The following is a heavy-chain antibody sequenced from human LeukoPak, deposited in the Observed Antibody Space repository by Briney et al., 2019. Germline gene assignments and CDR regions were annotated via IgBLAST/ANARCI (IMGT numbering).Heavy chain of an antibody. Sequence: SETLSHTCAVYGGSFSGYYWSWIRQLPGKGLEWIGEINHSGSTNYNPSLKSRVTISVDTSKNQFSLKLSSVTAADTAVYYCARASSYGLDYWGQGTLVTVSS. CDR2: INHSGST. CDR3: ARASSYGLDY. J-gene: IGHJ4*02. CDR1: GGSFSGYY. V-gene: IGHV4-34*01. D-gene: IGHD5-18*01.